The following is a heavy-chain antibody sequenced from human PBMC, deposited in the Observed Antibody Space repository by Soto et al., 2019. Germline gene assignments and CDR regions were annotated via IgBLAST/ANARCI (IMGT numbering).Heavy chain of an antibody. J-gene: IGHJ4*02. CDR3: ATSLYRSSRWKRPFDY. V-gene: IGHV1-69*13. Sequence: EASVKVSCKASGGTFSSYAISWVRQAPGQGLEWMGGIIPIFGTANYAQKFQGRVTITADESTSTAYMELSSLRSEDTAVYYCATSLYRSSRWKRPFDYWGQGTLVTVSS. CDR1: GGTFSSYA. D-gene: IGHD6-13*01. CDR2: IIPIFGTA.